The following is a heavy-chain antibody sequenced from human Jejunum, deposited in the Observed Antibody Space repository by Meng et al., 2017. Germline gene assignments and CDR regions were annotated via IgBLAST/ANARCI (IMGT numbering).Heavy chain of an antibody. Sequence: VQLDESEAEVKTPGSSVKISFKASGGTFSRYGITWVRQAPGQGLEWMGGIIPIYGTANYAQKFQGRVTVTADKATNTAYMELSSLRSEDTAIYYCARDEPDILTGYEAYWGQGTLVTVSS. V-gene: IGHV1-69*06. CDR1: GGTFSRYG. D-gene: IGHD3-9*01. CDR2: IIPIYGTA. J-gene: IGHJ4*02. CDR3: ARDEPDILTGYEAY.